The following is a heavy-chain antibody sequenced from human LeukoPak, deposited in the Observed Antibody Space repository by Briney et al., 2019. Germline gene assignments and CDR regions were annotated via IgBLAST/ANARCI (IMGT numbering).Heavy chain of an antibody. CDR3: ARDRAVVVPAATEYYYYYYGMDV. CDR1: GGSISSYY. V-gene: IGHV4-59*01. J-gene: IGHJ6*02. Sequence: SETLSLTCTVSGGSISSYYWSWIRQPPGKGLEWIGYIYYSGSTSYNPSLKSRVTISVDTSKNQFSLKLSSVTAADTAVYYCARDRAVVVPAATEYYYYYYGMDVWGQGTTVTVSS. D-gene: IGHD2-2*01. CDR2: IYYSGST.